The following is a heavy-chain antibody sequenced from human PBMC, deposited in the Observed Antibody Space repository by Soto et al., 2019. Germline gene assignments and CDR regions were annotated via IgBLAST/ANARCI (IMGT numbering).Heavy chain of an antibody. Sequence: SGGSLRLSCAASGFTFSSYSMNWVRQAPGKGLEWVSSISSSSSYIYYADSVKGRFTISRDNAKNSLYLQMNSLRAEDTAVYYCARDVFSPPSAYMDVWGQGTTVTVSS. CDR2: ISSSSSYI. CDR3: ARDVFSPPSAYMDV. J-gene: IGHJ6*02. V-gene: IGHV3-21*01. D-gene: IGHD2-2*01. CDR1: GFTFSSYS.